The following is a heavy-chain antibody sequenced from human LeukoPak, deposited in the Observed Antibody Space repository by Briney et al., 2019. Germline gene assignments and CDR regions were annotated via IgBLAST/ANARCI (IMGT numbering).Heavy chain of an antibody. D-gene: IGHD6-19*01. J-gene: IGHJ4*02. CDR2: IYYSGST. CDR3: ARTGYSSGWYFDY. Sequence: SETLSLTCTVSGGSISSYYWSWIRQPPGKGLEWIGYIYYSGSTNYNPSLKSRVTISVDTSKNQFSLKLSSVTAADTAVYYCARTGYSSGWYFDYWGQGALVTVSS. V-gene: IGHV4-59*01. CDR1: GGSISSYY.